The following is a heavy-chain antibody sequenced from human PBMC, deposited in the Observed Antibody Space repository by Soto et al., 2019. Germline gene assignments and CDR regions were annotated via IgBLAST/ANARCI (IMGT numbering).Heavy chain of an antibody. D-gene: IGHD2-15*01. CDR3: ARPLVVVAAHNWFDP. V-gene: IGHV4-39*01. Sequence: QLQLQESGPGLVKPSETLSLTCTVSGGSISSSSYYWGWIRQPPGKGLEWIGSIYYSGSTYYNPSLKSRVTISVDTSKNQFSLKLSSVTAADTAVYYCARPLVVVAAHNWFDPWGQGTLVTVSS. CDR1: GGSISSSSYY. CDR2: IYYSGST. J-gene: IGHJ5*02.